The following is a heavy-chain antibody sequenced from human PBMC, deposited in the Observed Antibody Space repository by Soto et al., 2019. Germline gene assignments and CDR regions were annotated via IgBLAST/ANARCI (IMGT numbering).Heavy chain of an antibody. J-gene: IGHJ6*02. V-gene: IGHV3-23*01. Sequence: EVQLLESGGGLVQPGGSLRLSCAASGFTFSSYAMKWVRQAPGKGLEWVSPIGESGTPTYYADSVKGRFTISRDNSGNTLFLELYSLRAEDTAVYYCARYIPGVRYYGMDVWGQGTTVTVSS. D-gene: IGHD2-2*01. CDR1: GFTFSSYA. CDR3: ARYIPGVRYYGMDV. CDR2: IGESGTPT.